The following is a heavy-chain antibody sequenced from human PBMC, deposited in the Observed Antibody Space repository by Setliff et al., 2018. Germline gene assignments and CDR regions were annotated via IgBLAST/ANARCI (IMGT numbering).Heavy chain of an antibody. Sequence: SVKVSCKASGGTFGSYTISWVRQAPGQGLEWMGRIIPILGIANYAQKFQGRVTITADKSTSTAYMELSSLRSEDTAVYYCARVHEASGWRYFHSWGQGTLVTSPQ. CDR2: IIPILGIA. CDR1: GGTFGSYT. J-gene: IGHJ4*02. V-gene: IGHV1-69*02. CDR3: ARVHEASGWRYFHS. D-gene: IGHD6-19*01.